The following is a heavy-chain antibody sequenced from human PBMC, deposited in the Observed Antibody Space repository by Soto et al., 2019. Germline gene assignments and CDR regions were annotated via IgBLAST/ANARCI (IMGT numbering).Heavy chain of an antibody. Sequence: EVQLVESGGGLVQPGGSLRLSCAASGFTVSSNYMSWVRQAPGKGLEWVSVIYSGGSTYYADSVKGRFTISRDNSKNTPYLQMNSMGAEDTAVYYCARGLYSGWHYFDYWGQGTLVTVSS. CDR1: GFTVSSNY. CDR3: ARGLYSGWHYFDY. CDR2: IYSGGST. V-gene: IGHV3-66*01. D-gene: IGHD5-12*01. J-gene: IGHJ4*02.